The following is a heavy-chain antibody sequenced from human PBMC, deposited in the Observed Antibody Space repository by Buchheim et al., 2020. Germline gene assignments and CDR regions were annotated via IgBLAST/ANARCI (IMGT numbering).Heavy chain of an antibody. CDR3: ARSHIDSWGFLDS. V-gene: IGHV3-48*02. Sequence: EVQLVESGGGLVQPGGSLRLSCVASGSSFSTYNVHWVRQAPGKGLEWISFISSRSGTKYYADSVKGRFTISRDNAKNSLFLQMNSLRDEDTAEYFCARSHIDSWGFLDSWGQGTL. CDR1: GSSFSTYN. CDR2: ISSRSGTK. D-gene: IGHD3-16*01. J-gene: IGHJ4*02.